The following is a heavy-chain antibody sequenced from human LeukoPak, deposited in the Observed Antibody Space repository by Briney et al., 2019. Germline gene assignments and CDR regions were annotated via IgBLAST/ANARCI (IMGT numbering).Heavy chain of an antibody. V-gene: IGHV4-59*01. CDR2: TYYSGST. CDR1: GGSISSYY. CDR3: ANGWASYLDY. J-gene: IGHJ4*02. Sequence: SETLSLTCTVSGGSISSYYWSWIRQPPGKGLEWIGYTYYSGSTNYNPSLKSRVTISVDTSKNQFSLKLSSVTAADTAVYYCANGWASYLDYWGQGTLVTVSS. D-gene: IGHD1-26*01.